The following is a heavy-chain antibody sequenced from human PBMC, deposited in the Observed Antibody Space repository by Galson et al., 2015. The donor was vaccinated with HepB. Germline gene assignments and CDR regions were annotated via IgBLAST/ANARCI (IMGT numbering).Heavy chain of an antibody. D-gene: IGHD6-13*01. CDR1: GFTFSSYA. CDR3: ARDPTGYSSSWGLGYYYYYMDV. V-gene: IGHV3-33*08. Sequence: SLRLSCAASGFTFSSYAMHWVRQAPGKGLEWVAVIWYDGSNKYYADSVKGRFTISRDNSKNTLYLQMNSLRAEDTAVYYCARDPTGYSSSWGLGYYYYYMDVWGKGTTVTVSS. CDR2: IWYDGSNK. J-gene: IGHJ6*03.